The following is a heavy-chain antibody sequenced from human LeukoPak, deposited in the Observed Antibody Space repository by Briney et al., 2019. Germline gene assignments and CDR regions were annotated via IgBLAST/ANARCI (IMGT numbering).Heavy chain of an antibody. CDR2: IRSNANSYAT. D-gene: IGHD5-12*01. CDR1: GFTFSGSA. J-gene: IGHJ5*02. CDR3: SQYSGAPS. V-gene: IGHV3-73*01. Sequence: GGSLKLSCAASGFTFSGSAMHWVRQGSGKGLEWVGRIRSNANSYATAYAASVKGRFTISRDDSKDTAYLQMNSLKTEDTAVYYCSQYSGAPSWGQGTLVTVSS.